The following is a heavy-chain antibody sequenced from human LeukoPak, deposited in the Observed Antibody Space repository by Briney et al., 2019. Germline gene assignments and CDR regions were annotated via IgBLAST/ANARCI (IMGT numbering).Heavy chain of an antibody. J-gene: IGHJ6*03. V-gene: IGHV3-48*01. Sequence: GGSLRLSCAASGFTFSSYSMNWVRQAPGKGLEWVSYISGSSSTIYYADSVKGRFTISRDNAKNSLYLQMNSLRAEDTAVYYCAREWLGYDFNYYYMDVWGKGTTVTVSS. CDR1: GFTFSSYS. CDR2: ISGSSSTI. D-gene: IGHD5-12*01. CDR3: AREWLGYDFNYYYMDV.